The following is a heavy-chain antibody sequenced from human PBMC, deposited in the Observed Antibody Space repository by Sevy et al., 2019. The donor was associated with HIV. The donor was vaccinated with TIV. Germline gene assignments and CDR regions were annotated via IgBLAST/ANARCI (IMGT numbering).Heavy chain of an antibody. CDR3: ARGPHHYYDSSAFFDY. J-gene: IGHJ4*02. V-gene: IGHV3-48*03. CDR2: IISSGSSK. Sequence: GGSLRLSCTASGFTFSSYEMNWVRQAPGKGLEWVSKIISSGSSKYYADSVKGRFTISRDKAKNSLFLQRNSLRAEDTAVYYCARGPHHYYDSSAFFDYWGQGTLVTVSS. CDR1: GFTFSSYE. D-gene: IGHD3-22*01.